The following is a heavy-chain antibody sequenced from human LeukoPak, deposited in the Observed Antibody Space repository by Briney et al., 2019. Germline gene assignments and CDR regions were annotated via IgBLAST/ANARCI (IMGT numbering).Heavy chain of an antibody. CDR3: ARVPHSCSGGTCYSRWFDP. J-gene: IGHJ5*02. CDR2: IYYSGCT. D-gene: IGHD2-15*01. Sequence: SETLSLTCTVSGGSISSYYWSWIRQPPGKGLEWIGYIYYSGCTNYNPSLKSRVTISVDTSKNQFSLKLSSVTAADTAVYYCARVPHSCSGGTCYSRWFDPWGQGTLVTVSS. CDR1: GGSISSYY. V-gene: IGHV4-59*01.